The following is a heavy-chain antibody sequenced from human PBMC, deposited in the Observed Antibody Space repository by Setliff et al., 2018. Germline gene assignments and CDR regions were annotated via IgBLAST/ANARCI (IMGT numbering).Heavy chain of an antibody. D-gene: IGHD1-26*01. CDR3: ARDWEQRGYYFDY. CDR1: GFIFNTYG. V-gene: IGHV3-48*01. J-gene: IGHJ4*02. Sequence: GGSLRLSCGASGFIFNTYGMHWVRQAPGKGLEWVSSISSTSYTIYYADSVKGRFTISRDNAKNSLYLQMNSLRAEDTAVYYCARDWEQRGYYFDYWGQGTLVTVSS. CDR2: ISSTSYTI.